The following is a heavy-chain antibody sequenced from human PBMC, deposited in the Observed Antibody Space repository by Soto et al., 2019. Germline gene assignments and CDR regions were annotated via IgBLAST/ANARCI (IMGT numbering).Heavy chain of an antibody. Sequence: SETLSLTCTVSGGSISRYYWSWIRQPPGKGLERIGYIYYSGSTNSNPSLKSRVTISVDTSKNQFSLKLSSVTAADTAVYYCARHYGRAGYFDWLGENDAFDIWGQGTMVTVSS. J-gene: IGHJ3*02. CDR2: IYYSGST. V-gene: IGHV4-59*08. CDR3: ARHYGRAGYFDWLGENDAFDI. D-gene: IGHD3-9*01. CDR1: GGSISRYY.